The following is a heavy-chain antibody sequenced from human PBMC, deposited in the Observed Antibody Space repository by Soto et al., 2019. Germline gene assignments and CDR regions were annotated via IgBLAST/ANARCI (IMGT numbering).Heavy chain of an antibody. CDR1: GGSISSYY. V-gene: IGHV4-59*08. CDR3: ARRRGPYDFWSGYYDAFDI. CDR2: IYYSGST. Sequence: SETLSLTCTVSGGSISSYYWSWIRQPPGKGLEWIGYIYYSGSTNYNPSLKSRVTISVDTSKNQFSLKLSSVTAADTAVYYCARRRGPYDFWSGYYDAFDIWGQGTMVTVSS. J-gene: IGHJ3*02. D-gene: IGHD3-3*01.